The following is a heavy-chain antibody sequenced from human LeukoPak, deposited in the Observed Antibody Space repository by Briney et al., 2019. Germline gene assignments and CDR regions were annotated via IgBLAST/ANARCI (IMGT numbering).Heavy chain of an antibody. J-gene: IGHJ6*03. CDR1: GYTFTGYY. V-gene: IGHV1-46*01. D-gene: IGHD3-22*01. CDR3: ARSLTGYYYDSSGSPGRYYYYMDV. CDR2: INPSGGST. Sequence: GASVKVSCKASGYTFTGYYMHWVRQAPGQGLEWMGIINPSGGSTSYAQKFQGRVTMTRDMSTGTVYMELSSLRSEDTAVYYCARSLTGYYYDSSGSPGRYYYYMDVWGKGTTVTISS.